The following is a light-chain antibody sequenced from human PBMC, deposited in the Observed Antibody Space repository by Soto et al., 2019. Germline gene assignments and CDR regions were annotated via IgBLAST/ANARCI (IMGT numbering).Light chain of an antibody. CDR1: QSISSW. CDR3: QQYNSYPIT. CDR2: DAS. J-gene: IGKJ5*01. Sequence: PITQSPSILSASVGDRITITCRASQSISSWLAWYQQKPGKAPKLLIYDASSLESGVPSRFSGSGSGTEFTLTISSLQPDDFATYYCQQYNSYPITFGQGTRMEI. V-gene: IGKV1-5*01.